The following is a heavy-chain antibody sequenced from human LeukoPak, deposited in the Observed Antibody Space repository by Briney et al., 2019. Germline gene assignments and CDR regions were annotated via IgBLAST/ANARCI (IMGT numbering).Heavy chain of an antibody. V-gene: IGHV4-61*02. CDR3: VGGTYYYGSGSFYFDY. D-gene: IGHD3-10*01. Sequence: SETLSLTCTVSGGSISTYTWSWIWLRPPAGQGLEGSGSRYTSGSTNYNPSLKSRVTISVDTSKNQFSLKLSSVTAADTAVYFCVGGTYYYGSGSFYFDYWGQGPLVTVSS. CDR1: GGSISTYT. CDR2: RYTSGST. J-gene: IGHJ4*02.